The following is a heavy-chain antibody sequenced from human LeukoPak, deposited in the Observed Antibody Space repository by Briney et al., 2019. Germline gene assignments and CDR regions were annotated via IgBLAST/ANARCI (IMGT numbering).Heavy chain of an antibody. CDR2: MYHTGTT. V-gene: IGHV4-38-2*02. D-gene: IGHD2-8*01. CDR3: VSPKTDGWFDS. CDR1: GYSVSSGYF. J-gene: IGHJ5*01. Sequence: SETLSLTCTVSGYSVSSGYFWGWIRQPPGKRLEWIGNMYHTGTTYYNPSLKSRVTTTIDTSKNQFSLKLRSVTAADTAVYYCVSPKTDGWFDSWGQGSLVTVSS.